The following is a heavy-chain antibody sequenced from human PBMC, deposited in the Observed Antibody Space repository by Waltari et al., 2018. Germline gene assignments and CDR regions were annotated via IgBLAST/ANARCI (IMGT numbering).Heavy chain of an antibody. J-gene: IGHJ4*02. CDR3: ATFPLYYYDSSGSPPYDY. CDR1: GYTLTELA. V-gene: IGHV1-24*01. D-gene: IGHD3-22*01. CDR2: FDPEDGET. Sequence: QVQLVQAGAEAKKPGASVKVSCKVSGYTLTELAMHWVRQAPGKGLEWMGGFDPEDGETIYAQKFQGRVTMTEDTSTDTAYMELSSLRSEDTTVYYCATFPLYYYDSSGSPPYDYWGQGTLVTVSS.